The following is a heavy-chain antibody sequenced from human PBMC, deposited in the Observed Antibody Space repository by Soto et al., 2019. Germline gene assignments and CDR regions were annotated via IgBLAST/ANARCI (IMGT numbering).Heavy chain of an antibody. CDR3: ARAWGAPNGMDV. V-gene: IGHV1-69*13. CDR1: GGTFSSYA. J-gene: IGHJ6*02. CDR2: IIPIFGTA. D-gene: IGHD3-16*01. Sequence: SVKVSCKASGGTFSSYAISWVRQAPGQGLEWMGGIIPIFGTANYAQKFQGRVTITADESISTAYMELSSLRSEDTAVYYCARAWGAPNGMDVWGQGTTVTVSS.